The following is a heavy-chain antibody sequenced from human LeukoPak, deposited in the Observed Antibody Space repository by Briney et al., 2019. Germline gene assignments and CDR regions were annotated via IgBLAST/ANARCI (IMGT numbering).Heavy chain of an antibody. Sequence: GGSLRLSCAASGLTLSNYWMHWVRQAPGKGLVWVSRMNNDGSGTTYADSVRGRFTISRDNAKNTLYLQMNSLRAEDTAVYYCAKDRSTLLLWFGELLDWGQGTLVTVSS. CDR2: MNNDGSGT. J-gene: IGHJ4*02. CDR1: GLTLSNYW. CDR3: AKDRSTLLLWFGELLD. D-gene: IGHD3-10*01. V-gene: IGHV3-74*01.